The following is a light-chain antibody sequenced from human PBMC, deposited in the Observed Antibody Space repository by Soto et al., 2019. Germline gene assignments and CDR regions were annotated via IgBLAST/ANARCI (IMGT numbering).Light chain of an antibody. CDR3: QQYNSYPLT. CDR1: QGVNSN. Sequence: DIQMTQSPSSLSASVGDRVTITCRASQGVNSNLAWFQQKPGKAPKSLIYATSNLQSGVPSRFSGSGSATDFPLTISSLQPEDFAIYYCQQYNSYPLTFGQGTRLEIK. CDR2: ATS. J-gene: IGKJ5*01. V-gene: IGKV1-16*01.